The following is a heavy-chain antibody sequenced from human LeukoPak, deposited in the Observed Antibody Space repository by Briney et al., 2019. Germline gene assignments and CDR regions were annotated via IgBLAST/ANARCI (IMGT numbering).Heavy chain of an antibody. J-gene: IGHJ6*03. CDR1: GCVVSSNY. Sequence: GGSLRLSCAASGCVVSSNYMTWVRHAPGEGLEWVSVIYSGGSTYDADSVKGRFTISKDNSKNTVYLQMNSLRAEDTAVYYCARVLGYDSIGYHSEYMDVWGKGTTVTVSS. CDR3: ARVLGYDSIGYHSEYMDV. V-gene: IGHV3-53*01. D-gene: IGHD3-22*01. CDR2: IYSGGST.